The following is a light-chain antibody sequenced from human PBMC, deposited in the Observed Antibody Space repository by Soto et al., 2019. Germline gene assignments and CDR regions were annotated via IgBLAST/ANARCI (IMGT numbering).Light chain of an antibody. CDR1: SSDVGAYNY. CDR2: DVS. J-gene: IGLJ1*01. V-gene: IGLV2-14*01. Sequence: QSALTQPASVSGSPGQSITISCTGTSSDVGAYNYDSWYKQYPGEAPKVIIYDVSHRPAGVSNRFSGAKSGNTASLTISGLQTQDEADYYCSSYTRATTYGFGPGTKLTVL. CDR3: SSYTRATTYG.